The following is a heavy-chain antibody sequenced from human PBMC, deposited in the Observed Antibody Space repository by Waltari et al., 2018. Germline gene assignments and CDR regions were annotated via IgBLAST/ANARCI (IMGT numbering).Heavy chain of an antibody. Sequence: QVQLQESGPGLVKPSETLSLTCTVSGGSISSYYWSWIRQPPGKGLEWIGYIYYSGSTNSTPSRKRRVTISVDTSKNQFSLKLSSVTAADTAVYYCARGPGSYYIWASGWFDPWGQGTLVTVSS. CDR1: GGSISSYY. CDR3: ARGPGSYYIWASGWFDP. CDR2: IYYSGST. J-gene: IGHJ5*02. V-gene: IGHV4-59*12. D-gene: IGHD3-10*01.